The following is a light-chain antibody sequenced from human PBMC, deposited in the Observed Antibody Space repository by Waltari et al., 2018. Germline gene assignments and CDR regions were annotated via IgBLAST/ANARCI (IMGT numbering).Light chain of an antibody. V-gene: IGKV4-1*01. CDR2: WAS. CDR1: QSVLYSSNNKNY. Sequence: DIVMTQSPDSLAVSLGERATINCKSSQSVLYSSNNKNYLAWYQQKPGQPPKLLIYWASTRESGVPDRFSGSGSGTDFTLTISSLQAADVAVYYCQQYYSTPLTFGPGTKLEIK. J-gene: IGKJ3*01. CDR3: QQYYSTPLT.